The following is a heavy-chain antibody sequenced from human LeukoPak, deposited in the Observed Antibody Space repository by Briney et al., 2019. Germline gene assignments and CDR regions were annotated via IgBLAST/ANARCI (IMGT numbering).Heavy chain of an antibody. CDR2: INPSGRI. J-gene: IGHJ6*03. CDR3: ARGRQEVSRIVVVMTAVSYYLDV. CDR1: GGSFSGYY. D-gene: IGHD3-22*01. V-gene: IGHV4-34*01. Sequence: SETLSLTCAVYGGSFSGYYWTWIRQAPGKGLEWIGEINPSGRISYNPSLKSQLTISVDASKNQFPLNLRSLTAADTAVYYCARGRQEVSRIVVVMTAVSYYLDVWGKGTTVTVS.